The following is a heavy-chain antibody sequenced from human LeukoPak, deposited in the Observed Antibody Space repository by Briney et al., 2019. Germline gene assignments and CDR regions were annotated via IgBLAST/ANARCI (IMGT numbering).Heavy chain of an antibody. CDR2: ISGSGGST. CDR1: GFTFSSYA. J-gene: IGHJ3*02. Sequence: GGSLRLSCAASGFTFSSYAMSWVRQAPGKGLEWVSTISGSGGSTYYADSVKGRSTISRDNSKNTLYLQMNSLRAEDTAVYYCAKDRIVVVQEDAFDIWGQGTMVTVSS. D-gene: IGHD3-22*01. V-gene: IGHV3-23*01. CDR3: AKDRIVVVQEDAFDI.